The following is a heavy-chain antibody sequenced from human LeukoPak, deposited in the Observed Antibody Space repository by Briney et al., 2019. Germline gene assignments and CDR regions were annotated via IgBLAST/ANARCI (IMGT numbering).Heavy chain of an antibody. CDR2: ISGSGSST. V-gene: IGHV3-23*01. CDR3: AKKGRQFNYDSNTYQYYFDY. CDR1: GSTFSSYA. D-gene: IGHD3-22*01. Sequence: GGSLRLSCAASGSTFSSYAMSWVRQAPGKGLEWVSGISGSGSSTYYADSVKGRYTISRDNSKNTLYLQMNSLRAEDTAVYYCAKKGRQFNYDSNTYQYYFDYWGQGTLVTVSS. J-gene: IGHJ4*02.